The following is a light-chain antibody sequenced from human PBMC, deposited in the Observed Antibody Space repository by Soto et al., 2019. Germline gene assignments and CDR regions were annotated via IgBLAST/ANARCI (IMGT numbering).Light chain of an antibody. CDR3: RQYNLWPLT. J-gene: IGKJ4*01. CDR2: GAS. Sequence: EIVMTQSPATLSVSPGERATLSCRASQSVSSNLAWYQQNPGQAPRLLIYGASTRATGIPARFSGSGSGTEFTLTINSLQSEDFAVYYCRQYNLWPLTFGG. V-gene: IGKV3-15*01. CDR1: QSVSSN.